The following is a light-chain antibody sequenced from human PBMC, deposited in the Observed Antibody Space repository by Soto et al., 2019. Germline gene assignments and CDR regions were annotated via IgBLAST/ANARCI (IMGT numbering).Light chain of an antibody. Sequence: QSALTQPISVSGSPGQSITISCTGNSNDIGTYDYVCWYQQHPGKAPRLLIHGVHNRSPGISGRFSASKPGLTASLTISGLQAEEEADYYCTALSANRVYLFGPGTKVTVL. J-gene: IGLJ1*01. CDR1: SNDIGTYDY. V-gene: IGLV2-14*01. CDR2: GVH. CDR3: TALSANRVYL.